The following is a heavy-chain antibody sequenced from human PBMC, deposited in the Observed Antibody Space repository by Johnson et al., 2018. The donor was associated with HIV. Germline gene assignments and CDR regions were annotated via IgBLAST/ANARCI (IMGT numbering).Heavy chain of an antibody. CDR2: IWYDGSNT. CDR1: GFTFSSYG. Sequence: QVQLLESGGGVVQPGRSLRLSCAASGFTFSSYGMHWVRQTPGKGLQWVAVIWYDGSNTYYADSVKGRFTISRDNSKNSLYLQMNSLRAEDTAVYYCAKSPEKDHGSNSDAFDIWGQGTMVTVSS. CDR3: AKSPEKDHGSNSDAFDI. V-gene: IGHV3-33*06. D-gene: IGHD4-23*01. J-gene: IGHJ3*02.